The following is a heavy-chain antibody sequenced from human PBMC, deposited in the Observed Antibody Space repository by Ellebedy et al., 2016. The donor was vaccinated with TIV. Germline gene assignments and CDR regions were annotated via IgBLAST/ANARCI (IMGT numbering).Heavy chain of an antibody. CDR2: INHSGKT. Sequence: GSLRLXXAVSGGSFRGYYWIWVRQTQGKGLEWIGEINHSGKTNYNPSLKSRVTISIDTSKNQFSLNLSSVTAADTGVYFCARGRGHAMNGQDYWGQGTLVTVSS. J-gene: IGHJ4*02. D-gene: IGHD2-2*01. CDR1: GGSFRGYY. CDR3: ARGRGHAMNGQDY. V-gene: IGHV4-34*01.